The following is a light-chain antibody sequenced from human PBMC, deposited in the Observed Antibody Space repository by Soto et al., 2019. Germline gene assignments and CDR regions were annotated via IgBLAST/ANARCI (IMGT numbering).Light chain of an antibody. CDR1: QSVSNF. Sequence: EIVLTQSPATLSLSPGERATLSCRASQSVSNFLAWYQQKPGQAPRLLIYDGSNRATGIPARFGGSGSGTDFTLTISSLEPGDFAVYYCQQRTNWPLTFGQGTRLEIK. V-gene: IGKV3-11*01. CDR2: DGS. J-gene: IGKJ5*01. CDR3: QQRTNWPLT.